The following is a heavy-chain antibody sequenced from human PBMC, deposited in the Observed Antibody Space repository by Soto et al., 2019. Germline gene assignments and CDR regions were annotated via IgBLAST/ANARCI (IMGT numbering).Heavy chain of an antibody. CDR2: IYYSGST. J-gene: IGHJ5*02. CDR1: GGSISSYY. Sequence: QVQLQESGPGLVKPSETLSLTCTVSGGSISSYYWSWIRQPPGKGLEWLGYIYYSGSTNYNPSLKRRVNISVDTSKNQFSLKLSSVTAADTAVYYCARRRWWFDPWGQGTLVTVSS. D-gene: IGHD4-17*01. V-gene: IGHV4-59*08. CDR3: ARRRWWFDP.